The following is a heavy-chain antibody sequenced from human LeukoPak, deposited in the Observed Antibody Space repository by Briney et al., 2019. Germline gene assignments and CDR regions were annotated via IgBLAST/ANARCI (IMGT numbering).Heavy chain of an antibody. D-gene: IGHD1-26*01. V-gene: IGHV3-33*06. CDR3: AKDGQVGAIGYFDY. Sequence: GGSLRLSCAASGFIFSTYGMHWVRQAPGKGLEWVAVVWSGGNNKYYSDSVKGRFTISRDNSKNTLYLQMNSLRAKDTAVYYCAKDGQVGAIGYFDYRGQGTLVTVSS. CDR2: VWSGGNNK. J-gene: IGHJ4*02. CDR1: GFIFSTYG.